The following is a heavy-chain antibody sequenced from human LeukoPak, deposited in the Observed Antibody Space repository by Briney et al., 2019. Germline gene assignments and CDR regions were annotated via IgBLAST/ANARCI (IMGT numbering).Heavy chain of an antibody. D-gene: IGHD3-3*01. J-gene: IGHJ4*02. V-gene: IGHV1-3*01. Sequence: ASVTVSCTASGYTFTSYAMHWVRQAPGQRLEWMGWINAGNGNTKYSQKFQGRVTITRDTSASTAYMELSSLRSEDTAVYYCARDGDFWSGYYHFDYWGQGTLVTVSS. CDR1: GYTFTSYA. CDR3: ARDGDFWSGYYHFDY. CDR2: INAGNGNT.